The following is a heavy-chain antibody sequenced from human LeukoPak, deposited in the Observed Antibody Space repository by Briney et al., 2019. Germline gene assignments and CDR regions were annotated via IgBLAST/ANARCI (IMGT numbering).Heavy chain of an antibody. J-gene: IGHJ4*02. Sequence: ASVKVSCKASGYTFTSYGITWVRQAPGQGLEWMGWISAYNGNTNYAQQFQARVIMTTDTSTTTAYMELRTLRSDDPAVYYCARALQVTAIHRFDYWGQGTLVSVSS. CDR1: GYTFTSYG. CDR3: ARALQVTAIHRFDY. V-gene: IGHV1-18*01. CDR2: ISAYNGNT. D-gene: IGHD2-21*02.